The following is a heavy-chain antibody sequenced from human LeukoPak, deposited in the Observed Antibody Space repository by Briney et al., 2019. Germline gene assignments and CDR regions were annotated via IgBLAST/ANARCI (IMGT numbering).Heavy chain of an antibody. CDR2: ISWNSGSI. V-gene: IGHV3-9*01. Sequence: PGGSLRLSRAASGFTFDDYAMHWVRQAPGKGLEWVSGISWNSGSIGYADSVKGRFTISRDNAKNSLYLQVNSLRAEDTALYYCAKGNDSSGYYPFLPYWGQGTLVTVSS. CDR3: AKGNDSSGYYPFLPY. CDR1: GFTFDDYA. D-gene: IGHD3-22*01. J-gene: IGHJ4*02.